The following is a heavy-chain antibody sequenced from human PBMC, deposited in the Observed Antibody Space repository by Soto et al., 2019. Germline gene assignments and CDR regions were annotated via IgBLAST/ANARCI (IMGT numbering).Heavy chain of an antibody. CDR2: IWNDGSSK. Sequence: PGGSLRLSCAASGFTFSTYGMHWVCQAPGKGLEWVAVIWNDGSSKYYADSVKGRFTISRDNSKNTLYLQMNSLRAEDTAVYYCARVLRYFDWDYAFDIWGQGTMVTVSS. V-gene: IGHV3-33*01. J-gene: IGHJ3*02. D-gene: IGHD3-9*01. CDR3: ARVLRYFDWDYAFDI. CDR1: GFTFSTYG.